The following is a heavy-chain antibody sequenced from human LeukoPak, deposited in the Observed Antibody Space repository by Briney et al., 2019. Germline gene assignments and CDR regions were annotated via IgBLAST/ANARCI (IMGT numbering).Heavy chain of an antibody. CDR1: GGSISSYY. CDR2: IYYSGST. CDR3: ARRVFPDY. V-gene: IGHV4-59*01. Sequence: SETLSLTCTVSGGSISSYYWSWLRQPPGKGLEWIGYIYYSGSTNYNLSLKSRVTISVDTSKNQFSLKLSSVTAADTAVYYCARRVFPDYWGQGTLVTVSS. D-gene: IGHD2-21*01. J-gene: IGHJ4*02.